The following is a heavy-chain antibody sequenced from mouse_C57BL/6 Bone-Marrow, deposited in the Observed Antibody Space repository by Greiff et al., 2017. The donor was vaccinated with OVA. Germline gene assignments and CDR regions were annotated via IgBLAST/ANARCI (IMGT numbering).Heavy chain of an antibody. CDR1: GYTFTSYW. CDR3: ARGGGITTVVDWYFDV. D-gene: IGHD1-1*01. CDR2: INPSNGGT. Sequence: VKLQQPGTELVKPGASVKLSCKASGYTFTSYWMHWVKQRPGQGLEWIGNINPSNGGTNYNEKFKSKATLTVDKSSSTAYMQLSSLTSEDSAVYYCARGGGITTVVDWYFDVWGTGTTVTVSS. J-gene: IGHJ1*03. V-gene: IGHV1-53*01.